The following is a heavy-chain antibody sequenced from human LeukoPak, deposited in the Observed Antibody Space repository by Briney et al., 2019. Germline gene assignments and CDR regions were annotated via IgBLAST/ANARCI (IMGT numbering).Heavy chain of an antibody. D-gene: IGHD6-19*01. CDR1: GGSFSGYY. CDR3: ARGGRSGLTY. J-gene: IGHJ4*02. V-gene: IGHV4-34*01. CDR2: INHSGST. Sequence: PSETLSLTCAVYGGSFSGYYWSWIRQPPGKGLEWIGEINHSGSTNYNPSLKSRVTISVDTSKNQFSLELSSVTAADTAVYYCARGGRSGLTYWGQGTLVTVSS.